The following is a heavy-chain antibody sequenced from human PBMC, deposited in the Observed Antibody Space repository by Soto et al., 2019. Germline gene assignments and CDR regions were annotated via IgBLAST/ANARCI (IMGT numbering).Heavy chain of an antibody. CDR2: IWYDGSNK. D-gene: IGHD5-12*01. Sequence: QVQLVESGGGVVQPGRSLSLSCAASGFTFSSYGMHWVRQAPGKGLEWVAVIWYDGSNKYYADSVKGRFTISRDNSKNTRYLQMNSLRAEDTAVYYDARGGVGWLQQRRLDYWVQGTLDTVSS. CDR3: ARGGVGWLQQRRLDY. J-gene: IGHJ4*02. V-gene: IGHV3-33*01. CDR1: GFTFSSYG.